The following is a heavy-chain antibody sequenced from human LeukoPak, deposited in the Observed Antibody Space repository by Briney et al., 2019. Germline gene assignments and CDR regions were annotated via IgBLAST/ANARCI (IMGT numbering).Heavy chain of an antibody. Sequence: GGSLRLSCAASGFTFSSYAMSWVRQAPGKGLEWVSAISGSGGSTYYADSVKGRFTISRDNSKNTLYLQMNSLRAEDTAVYYCAKDDREPNTYYDYAWGSYRYIGFDYWGQGTLVTVSS. CDR3: AKDDREPNTYYDYAWGSYRYIGFDY. CDR1: GFTFSSYA. D-gene: IGHD3-16*02. V-gene: IGHV3-23*01. J-gene: IGHJ4*02. CDR2: ISGSGGST.